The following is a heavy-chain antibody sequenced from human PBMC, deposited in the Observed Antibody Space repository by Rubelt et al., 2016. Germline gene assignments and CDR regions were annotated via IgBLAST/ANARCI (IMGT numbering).Heavy chain of an antibody. J-gene: IGHJ4*02. CDR2: SGST. V-gene: IGHV4-34*13. CDR3: ARPRFNMRRGPPDY. D-gene: IGHD3-22*01. Sequence: SGSTNYNPSLKSRVTISVDTSKNQFSLKLSSVTAADTAVYYCARPRFNMRRGPPDYWGQGTLVTVSS.